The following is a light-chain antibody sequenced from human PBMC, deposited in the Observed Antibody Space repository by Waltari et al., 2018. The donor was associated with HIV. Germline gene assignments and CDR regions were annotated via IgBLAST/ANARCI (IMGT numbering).Light chain of an antibody. J-gene: IGLJ2*01. V-gene: IGLV1-40*01. Sequence: QSALTQAPSVSVAPGQRVTIPCTGSDSNIGAAYDVHWYQHVPGTAPNLLIHANDERPSGVADRVAGSTSGSTASLAITGLQVEDEADYYGQSYDNKLSATIFGGGTKLTVL. CDR2: AND. CDR3: QSYDNKLSATI. CDR1: DSNIGAAYD.